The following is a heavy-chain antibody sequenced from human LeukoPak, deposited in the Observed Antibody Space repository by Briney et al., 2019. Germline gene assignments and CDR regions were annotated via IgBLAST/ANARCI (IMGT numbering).Heavy chain of an antibody. CDR1: GFTFSSYW. CDR2: INSDGSST. J-gene: IGHJ4*02. D-gene: IGHD3-22*01. CDR3: VRESGDSSGYYQDY. V-gene: IGHV3-74*01. Sequence: GGSLRLSCAASGFTFSSYWMHWVRHAPGKGLVWVSRINSDGSSTSYADSVKGRFTISRDNAKNTLYLQMNSLRAEDTAVYYCVRESGDSSGYYQDYWGQGTLVTVSS.